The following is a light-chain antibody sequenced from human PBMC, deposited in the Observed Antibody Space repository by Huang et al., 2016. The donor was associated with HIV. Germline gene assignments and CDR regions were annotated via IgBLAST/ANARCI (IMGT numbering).Light chain of an antibody. V-gene: IGKV1-39*01. J-gene: IGKJ1*01. Sequence: DIQMTQSPSSLSASVGDRVTIPCRASQTINHYLNWYQQKPGKAPKILISAASTSQTGVPSRFSGSGSGTDFTLTINSLQPGDFATYYCQQSDSIPRTFGQGTRVEIK. CDR3: QQSDSIPRT. CDR2: AAS. CDR1: QTINHY.